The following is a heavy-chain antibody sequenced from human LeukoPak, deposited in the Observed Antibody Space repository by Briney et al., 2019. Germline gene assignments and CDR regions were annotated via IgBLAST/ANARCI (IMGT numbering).Heavy chain of an antibody. V-gene: IGHV3-30*02. Sequence: PGGSLRLSCAGSGFSFSSYGMHWVRQAPGKGLEWMAFIRSDGSNKYYADSVKGRFTISRDNANNSLYLQMNSLRAEDTAVYYCARADSSTWSQISGTNIDYWGQGTLVTVSS. D-gene: IGHD6-13*01. CDR2: IRSDGSNK. CDR1: GFSFSSYG. J-gene: IGHJ4*02. CDR3: ARADSSTWSQISGTNIDY.